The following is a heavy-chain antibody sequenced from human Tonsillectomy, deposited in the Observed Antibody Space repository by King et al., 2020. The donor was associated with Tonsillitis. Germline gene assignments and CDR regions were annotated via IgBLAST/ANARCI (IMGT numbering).Heavy chain of an antibody. CDR2: ITWSSGLI. V-gene: IGHV3-9*01. CDR1: GFTFDDYA. D-gene: IGHD3-10*02. CDR3: ARDPLNGHYVGYFDY. J-gene: IGHJ4*02. Sequence: VQLVESGGGLVQPGRSLRLSCGASGFTFDDYAMHWVRQAPGKGLEWVSGITWSSGLIGYADSVKGRFIISRDNAKNSLYLQMNSMRDEDTALYYCARDPLNGHYVGYFDYWRQGALVTVSS.